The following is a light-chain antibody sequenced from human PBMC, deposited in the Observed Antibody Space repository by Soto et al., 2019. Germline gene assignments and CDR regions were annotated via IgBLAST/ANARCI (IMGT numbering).Light chain of an antibody. CDR3: SSYSSSSVLI. CDR2: DVR. Sequence: QSALTQPASVSGSPGQSITISCTGTSSDVGGYNYVSWYQQHPGKAPKLMIYDVRNRPSGVSNHFSGSKSGNTASLTISGLQAEDEADYYCSSYSSSSVLIFGGGTKLTVL. CDR1: SSDVGGYNY. J-gene: IGLJ2*01. V-gene: IGLV2-14*03.